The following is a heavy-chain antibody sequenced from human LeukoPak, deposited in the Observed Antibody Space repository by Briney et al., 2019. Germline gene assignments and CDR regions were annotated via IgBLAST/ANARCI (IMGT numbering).Heavy chain of an antibody. D-gene: IGHD6-13*01. CDR3: ARESSSSWYIRWFDP. V-gene: IGHV1-46*01. CDR2: INPSGGST. Sequence: ASVKVSCKASGHTFTSYYMHWVRQAPGQGLEWMGIINPSGGSTSYAQKFQGRVTMTRDMSTSTVYMELSSLRSEDTAVYYCARESSSSWYIRWFDPWGQGTLVTVSS. J-gene: IGHJ5*02. CDR1: GHTFTSYY.